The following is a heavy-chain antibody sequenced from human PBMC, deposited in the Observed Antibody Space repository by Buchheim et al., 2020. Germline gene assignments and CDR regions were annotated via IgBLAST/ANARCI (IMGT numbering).Heavy chain of an antibody. Sequence: EVQLVESGGGLVQPGGSLRLSCAASGFTFSSYSMNWVRQAPGKGLEWVSYISSSSTIYYADSVKGRFTISRDNAKNSLYLQMNSLRAEDTAVYYCARAPYYYDSSGYHWYFDLWGRGTL. V-gene: IGHV3-48*01. CDR3: ARAPYYYDSSGYHWYFDL. CDR1: GFTFSSYS. D-gene: IGHD3-22*01. J-gene: IGHJ2*01. CDR2: ISSSSTI.